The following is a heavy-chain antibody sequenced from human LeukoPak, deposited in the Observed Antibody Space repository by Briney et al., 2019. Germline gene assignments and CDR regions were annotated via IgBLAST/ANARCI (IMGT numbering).Heavy chain of an antibody. J-gene: IGHJ4*02. CDR2: IYPDDSDT. V-gene: IGHV5-51*01. D-gene: IGHD2-2*01. Sequence: GASPKTSCKVSGYSFATYWIGWVRQMPGHGREWMGIIYPDDSDTSCCQSFQGQVTTSADKSISTAYLQWSSLKASDTAMYYCATPYPREYCSSSACYFNYWGQGTLVTVSS. CDR3: ATPYPREYCSSSACYFNY. CDR1: GYSFATYW.